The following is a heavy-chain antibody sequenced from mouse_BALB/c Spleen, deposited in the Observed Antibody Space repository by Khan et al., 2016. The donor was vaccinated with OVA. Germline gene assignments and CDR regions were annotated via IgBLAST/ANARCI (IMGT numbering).Heavy chain of an antibody. CDR1: GYSFTGYF. Sequence: VQLQQPGPELVKPGASVKISCKASGYSFTGYFMNWVMQSHGKSFEWIGCINPYTGETSYNQKFKGKATLTVDDSSSTAYLELRSLASEDSADYDCAGIYSSDYDYWGQGTTRTVSS. V-gene: IGHV1-20*02. J-gene: IGHJ2*01. CDR2: INPYTGET. CDR3: AGIYSSDYDY. D-gene: IGHD1-1*01.